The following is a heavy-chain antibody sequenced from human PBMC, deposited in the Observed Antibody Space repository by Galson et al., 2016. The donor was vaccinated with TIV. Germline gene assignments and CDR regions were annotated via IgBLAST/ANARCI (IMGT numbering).Heavy chain of an antibody. V-gene: IGHV4-61*02. J-gene: IGHJ4*02. CDR1: GASITGSGYY. D-gene: IGHD3-10*01. Sequence: QVQLQESGPGLVKPSQTLSLTCSVSGASITGSGYYWSWIRQADGKGLEWIGRIRSSWSANYHPSLQNRITVSLGTSKNQFSLELTSVTAADTAVYFCAREDVNSPLSYFFDYWGQGALVTVSS. CDR2: IRSSWSA. CDR3: AREDVNSPLSYFFDY.